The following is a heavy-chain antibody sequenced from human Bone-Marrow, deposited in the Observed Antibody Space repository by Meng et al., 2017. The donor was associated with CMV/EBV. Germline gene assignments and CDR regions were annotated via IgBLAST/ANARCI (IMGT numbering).Heavy chain of an antibody. J-gene: IGHJ3*02. CDR3: ARGLAVAGTKASLDAFDI. Sequence: GGSLRLSCAASGFTFSRYDMHWVRQATGKGLEWVSAIGIAGDTYSPGSVKGRFTISRENAKSSLYLQMNNLRAGDTAVYYCARGLAVAGTKASLDAFDIWGQGTMVTV. D-gene: IGHD6-19*01. CDR2: IGIAGDT. V-gene: IGHV3-13*01. CDR1: GFTFSRYD.